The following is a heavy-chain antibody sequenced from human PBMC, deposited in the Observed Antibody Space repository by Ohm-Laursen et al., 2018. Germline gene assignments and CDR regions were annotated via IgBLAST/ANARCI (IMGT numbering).Heavy chain of an antibody. CDR2: IYYSGST. CDR3: ARYSYSTSWYGNWFDP. CDR1: GGSISSYY. V-gene: IGHV4-59*01. J-gene: IGHJ5*02. Sequence: GTLSLTCTVSGGSISSYYWSWIRQPPGKGLEWIGYIYYSGSTNYNPSLKSRVTISVDTSKNQFSLKLSSVTAADTAVYYCARYSYSTSWYGNWFDPWGQGTLVTVSS. D-gene: IGHD6-13*01.